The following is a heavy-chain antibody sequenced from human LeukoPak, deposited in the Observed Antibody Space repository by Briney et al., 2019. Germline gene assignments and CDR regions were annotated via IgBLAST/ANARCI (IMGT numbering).Heavy chain of an antibody. J-gene: IGHJ4*02. CDR2: IYPGDSDT. D-gene: IGHD6-13*01. CDR3: ARQSPYSGSLFLEDY. CDR1: GYSFTSYW. Sequence: GESLKISCKGSGYSFTSYWIGWVRQMPGKGLEWMGIIYPGDSDTRYSPSFQGQVTISADKSISTAYLQWSSLKASDTAMYYCARQSPYSGSLFLEDYWGQGTLVTVSS. V-gene: IGHV5-51*01.